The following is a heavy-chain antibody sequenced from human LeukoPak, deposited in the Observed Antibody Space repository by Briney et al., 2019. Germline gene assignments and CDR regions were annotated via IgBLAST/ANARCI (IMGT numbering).Heavy chain of an antibody. Sequence: SETLSLTCTVSGGSISSGDYYWSWIRQPPRKGLEWIGYIYYSGSTYYNPSLKSRVTISVDTSKNQFSLKLSSVTAADTAVYYCARRGYSGYDGLSWFDPWGQGTLVTVSS. V-gene: IGHV4-30-4*01. J-gene: IGHJ5*02. CDR3: ARRGYSGYDGLSWFDP. CDR2: IYYSGST. D-gene: IGHD5-12*01. CDR1: GGSISSGDYY.